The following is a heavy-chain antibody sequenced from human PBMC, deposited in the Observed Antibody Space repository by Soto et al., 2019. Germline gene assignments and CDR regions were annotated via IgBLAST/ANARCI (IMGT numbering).Heavy chain of an antibody. CDR2: INAGNGNT. J-gene: IGHJ4*02. Sequence: ASVKVSCEASGYTFTSYAMHWVRQAPGQRLEWMGWINAGNGNTKYSQKFQDRVTITRDTSASTAYMELSSLRSEDTAVYYCAREPYKGFFDYWGQGPLVTVSS. V-gene: IGHV1-3*01. D-gene: IGHD1-20*01. CDR1: GYTFTSYA. CDR3: AREPYKGFFDY.